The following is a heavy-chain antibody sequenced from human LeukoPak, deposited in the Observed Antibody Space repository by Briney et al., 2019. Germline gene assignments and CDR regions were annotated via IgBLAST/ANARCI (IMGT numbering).Heavy chain of an antibody. CDR2: INPSGGST. J-gene: IGHJ4*02. D-gene: IGHD6-19*01. Sequence: GASVKVSCKASGYTFTSYYMHWVRQAPGQGLEWMGIINPSGGSTSYAQKFQGRVTMTRDTSTSTVYMELSSLRSEDTAVYYCARGGAQWLALYYFDYWGQGTLVTVSS. V-gene: IGHV1-46*01. CDR3: ARGGAQWLALYYFDY. CDR1: GYTFTSYY.